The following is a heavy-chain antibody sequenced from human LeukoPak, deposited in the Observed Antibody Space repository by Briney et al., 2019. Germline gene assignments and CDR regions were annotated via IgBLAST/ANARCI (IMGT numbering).Heavy chain of an antibody. J-gene: IGHJ5*02. CDR1: GGSISGFY. Sequence: SETLSLTCTVSGGSISGFYWSWIRQPPGKGLEWIGYIYTIGSSKYNPSIKGRVTISVDTSKNQFSLKLYSVTAADTAAYYCAGLQREDGVSADFWNGYDHWGQGSLVTVSS. V-gene: IGHV4-4*09. CDR3: AGLQREDGVSADFWNGYDH. CDR2: IYTIGSS. D-gene: IGHD3-3*01.